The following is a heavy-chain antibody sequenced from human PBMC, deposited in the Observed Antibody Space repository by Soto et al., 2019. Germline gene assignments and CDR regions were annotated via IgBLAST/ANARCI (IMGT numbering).Heavy chain of an antibody. V-gene: IGHV1-69*13. J-gene: IGHJ5*02. D-gene: IGHD4-17*01. CDR1: GGTFSSYA. CDR2: IIPIFGTA. Sequence: ASVKVSCKASGGTFSSYAISWVRQAPGQGLEWMGGIIPIFGTANYAQKFQGRVTITADESTSTAYMELSSLRSEDTAVYCCARGLEETVTTDWFDPWGQGTLVTVSS. CDR3: ARGLEETVTTDWFDP.